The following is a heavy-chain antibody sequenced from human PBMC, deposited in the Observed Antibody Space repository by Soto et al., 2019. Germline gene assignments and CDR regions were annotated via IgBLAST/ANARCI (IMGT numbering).Heavy chain of an antibody. CDR2: INHSGST. CDR3: ARSRHYYGMDV. CDR1: GGSFSGYY. J-gene: IGHJ6*02. Sequence: SETLYLTCAVYGGSFSGYYWTWIRQPPGTGLEWIGEINHSGSTNYNPSLKSRVTISVDTSKNQFSLKLSSVTAADTAVYYCARSRHYYGMDVWGQGTTVTVSS. V-gene: IGHV4-34*01.